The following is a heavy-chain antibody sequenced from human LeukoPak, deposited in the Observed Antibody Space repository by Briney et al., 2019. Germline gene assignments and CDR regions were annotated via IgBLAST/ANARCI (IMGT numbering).Heavy chain of an antibody. V-gene: IGHV3-23*01. D-gene: IGHD4-23*01. CDR1: GFTFSSYA. CDR2: FSGSGGST. CDR3: ANLLRWEPY. Sequence: GGSLRLSCAASGFTFSSYAMSWVRQAPGKGLECISGFSGSGGSTYYADSVKGRFTISRDNSKNTLYLQMNSLRAEDTAVYYCANLLRWEPYWGQGTLVTVSS. J-gene: IGHJ4*02.